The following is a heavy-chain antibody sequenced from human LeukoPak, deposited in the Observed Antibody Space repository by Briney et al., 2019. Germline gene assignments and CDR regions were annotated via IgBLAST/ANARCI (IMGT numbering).Heavy chain of an antibody. J-gene: IGHJ4*02. D-gene: IGHD3-10*01. CDR2: INPTGGIT. V-gene: IGHV1-46*01. Sequence: GASVKVSCKASGYTFTNYYVHWVRQAPGQGLDWMGVINPTGGITNYARKFQGRVTVALDTSTSTVYMELSSPRSADTAVYYCAKGPITRSATLLRGLIISDWGQGTMVTVSS. CDR1: GYTFTNYY. CDR3: AKGPITRSATLLRGLIISD.